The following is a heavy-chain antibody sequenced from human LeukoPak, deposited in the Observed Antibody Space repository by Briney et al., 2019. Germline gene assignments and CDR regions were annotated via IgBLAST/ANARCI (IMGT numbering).Heavy chain of an antibody. D-gene: IGHD4-17*01. CDR3: ARRTALSGHYDWFDP. Sequence: SETLSLTCTVSGGSISSYYWSWIRQPPGKGLEWIGCIYYSGSTNCNPSLKSRVTISVDASKSQFSLKLSSVTAADTAVYYCARRTALSGHYDWFDPWGQGTLVTVSS. J-gene: IGHJ5*02. V-gene: IGHV4-59*01. CDR2: IYYSGST. CDR1: GGSISSYY.